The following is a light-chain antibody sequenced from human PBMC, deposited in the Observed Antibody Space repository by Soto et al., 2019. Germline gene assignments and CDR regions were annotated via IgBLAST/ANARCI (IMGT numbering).Light chain of an antibody. J-gene: IGKJ3*01. V-gene: IGKV3-15*01. Sequence: IVMTQSPATLSVSPGVRATLSCRASQSVASNLAWYQQRLGQAPRLLVYGASTRATGIPARFSGSGSGTEFTLTISRVQSEDFAVYYCQQYNKWPVFTFGPGTRVDIK. CDR1: QSVASN. CDR2: GAS. CDR3: QQYNKWPVFT.